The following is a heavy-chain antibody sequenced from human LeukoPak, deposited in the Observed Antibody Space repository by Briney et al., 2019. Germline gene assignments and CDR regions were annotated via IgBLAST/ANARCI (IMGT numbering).Heavy chain of an antibody. CDR1: GFTFSKAW. Sequence: GGSLRLSCAASGFTFSKAWMSWVRQAPGKGLEWVAVISFDGNLRYYTDSVKGRFTISRDNSRNTLFLQMNSLRPEDTALYYCAKEGTVQISTWYDNWGQGALVTVSS. J-gene: IGHJ4*02. D-gene: IGHD6-13*01. CDR3: AKEGTVQISTWYDN. CDR2: ISFDGNLR. V-gene: IGHV3-30*18.